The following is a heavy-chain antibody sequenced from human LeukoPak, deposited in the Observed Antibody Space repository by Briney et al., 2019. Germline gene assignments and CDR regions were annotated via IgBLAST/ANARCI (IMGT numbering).Heavy chain of an antibody. D-gene: IGHD6-13*01. V-gene: IGHV4-59*01. CDR2: IYYSGST. CDR1: GGSISSYY. J-gene: IGHJ3*02. Sequence: SETLSLTCTVSGGSISSYYWSWIRQPPGKGLEWIGYIYYSGSTNYNPSLKSRVTISVDTSKNQFSLKLSSVTAADTAVYYCAREERMAAAGNEDAFDIWGQGTMVTVSS. CDR3: AREERMAAAGNEDAFDI.